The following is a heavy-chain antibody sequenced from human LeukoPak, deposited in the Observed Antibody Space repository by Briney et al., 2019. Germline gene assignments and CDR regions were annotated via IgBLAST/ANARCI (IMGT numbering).Heavy chain of an antibody. J-gene: IGHJ6*02. CDR3: ARDRVPGYYYGMDV. CDR1: GFTVSSNY. V-gene: IGHV3-66*01. CDR2: IYSGGST. D-gene: IGHD1-1*01. Sequence: GGSLRLSCAASGFTVSSNYMSWVRQAPGKGLEWVSVIYSGGSTYYADSVKGRFTISRDNSKNTLYLQMNSLRAEDTAVYYCARDRVPGYYYGMDVWGQGTTVTVSS.